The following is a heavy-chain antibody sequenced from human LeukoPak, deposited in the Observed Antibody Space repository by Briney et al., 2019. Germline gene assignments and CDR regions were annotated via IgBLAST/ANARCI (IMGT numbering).Heavy chain of an antibody. D-gene: IGHD4-11*01. CDR3: ARGRVSSSTWYSTYYYFFYMDF. CDR1: GGSISSYY. V-gene: IGHV4-4*07. CDR2: IYTSGST. J-gene: IGHJ6*03. Sequence: SETLSLTCTVSGGSISSYYWSWIRQPAGKGLEWIGRIYTSGSTNYNPSLKSRVTMSVDTSKNQFSLELSSATAADTAVYFCARGRVSSSTWYSTYYYFFYMDFWGKGTTVTVSS.